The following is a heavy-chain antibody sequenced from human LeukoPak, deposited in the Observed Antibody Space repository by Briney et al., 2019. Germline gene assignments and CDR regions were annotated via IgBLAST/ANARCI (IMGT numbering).Heavy chain of an antibody. V-gene: IGHV3-66*01. CDR1: GLTVSSNY. CDR3: AGDVSHRHLDY. CDR2: IYVDGST. D-gene: IGHD2/OR15-2a*01. Sequence: PGGSLRLSCAASGLTVSSNYMSWVRQAPGKGLEWVSVIYVDGSTYYADSVKGRFTISRDNSKNTLYLQMNSLRADDTAVYYCAGDVSHRHLDYWGQGTLVTVSS. J-gene: IGHJ4*02.